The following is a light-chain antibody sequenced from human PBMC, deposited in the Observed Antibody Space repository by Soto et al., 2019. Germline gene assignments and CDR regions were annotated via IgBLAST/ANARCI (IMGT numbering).Light chain of an antibody. CDR2: KAS. J-gene: IGKJ1*01. CDR3: QHYNSYSQS. V-gene: IGKV1-5*03. Sequence: EIQLTHSPSALSGYVGDSLTITCRASQTISSWLAWYQQKPWKAPKLLIYKASTLKSGVPSRFSGSGSGTEFTLTISSLQPDDLATYYCQHYNSYSQSFGEGTKVDIK. CDR1: QTISSW.